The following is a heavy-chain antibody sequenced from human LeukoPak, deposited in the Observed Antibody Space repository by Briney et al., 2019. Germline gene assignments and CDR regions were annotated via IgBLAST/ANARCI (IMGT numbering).Heavy chain of an antibody. D-gene: IGHD1-1*01. Sequence: PGGSLRLSCAASGFTFSSYSMNWVRQAPGKGLEWVSSISSSSSYIYYADSVKGRFTISRDNSKNTLYLQMNSLRAEDTAVYYCARDTLEMGTGRFVLSPVALGYFDYWGQGTLVTVSS. J-gene: IGHJ4*02. CDR3: ARDTLEMGTGRFVLSPVALGYFDY. CDR2: ISSSSSYI. CDR1: GFTFSSYS. V-gene: IGHV3-21*01.